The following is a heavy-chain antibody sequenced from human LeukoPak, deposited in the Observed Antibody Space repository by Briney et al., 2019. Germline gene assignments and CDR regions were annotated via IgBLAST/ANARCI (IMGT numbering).Heavy chain of an antibody. CDR2: IIPILGIA. Sequence: SVKVSCKASGGTFSSYAISWVRQAPGQGLEWMGRIIPILGIANYAQKFRGRVTITADKSTSTAYMELSSLRSEDTAVYYCASERYYDSSGYYYWGQGTLVTVSS. J-gene: IGHJ4*02. CDR1: GGTFSSYA. CDR3: ASERYYDSSGYYY. D-gene: IGHD3-22*01. V-gene: IGHV1-69*04.